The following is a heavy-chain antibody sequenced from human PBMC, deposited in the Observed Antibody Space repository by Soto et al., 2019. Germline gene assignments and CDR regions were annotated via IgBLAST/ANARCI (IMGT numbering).Heavy chain of an antibody. CDR2: IYYSGST. CDR3: AGGEGTASY. J-gene: IGHJ4*02. CDR1: GGSISSYY. Sequence: SETLSLTCTVSGGSISSYYWSWIRQPPGKGLEWIGYIYYSGSTNYNPSLKSRVTISVDTSKNQFSLKLSSVTAADTAVYYCAGGEGTASYWGQGTLVTVSS. V-gene: IGHV4-59*01. D-gene: IGHD2-21*02.